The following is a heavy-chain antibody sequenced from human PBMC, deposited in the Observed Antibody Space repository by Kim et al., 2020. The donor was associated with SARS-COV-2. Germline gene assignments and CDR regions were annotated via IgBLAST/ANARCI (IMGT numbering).Heavy chain of an antibody. D-gene: IGHD5-18*01. V-gene: IGHV3-21*06. CDR2: ISSGSSYI. CDR3: ARDNVEKVTIPNYGMDV. Sequence: GGSLRLSCAASGFTFSSYSMNWVRQAPGKGLEWVSSISSGSSYIYYADSVKGRFTISRDNAKNSLYLQMNTLGVEDTAVYYCARDNVEKVTIPNYGMDVWGQGTTVTVSS. J-gene: IGHJ6*02. CDR1: GFTFSSYS.